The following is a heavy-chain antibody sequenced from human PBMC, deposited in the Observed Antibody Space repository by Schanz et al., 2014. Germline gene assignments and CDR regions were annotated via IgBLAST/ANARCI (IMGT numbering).Heavy chain of an antibody. V-gene: IGHV1-69*02. CDR3: ADTYCSSTSCYTGYYYMDV. D-gene: IGHD2-2*02. CDR1: GGTFSSDT. Sequence: QVHLVQSGAEVKKPGSSVKVSCKASGGTFSSDTFSWVRQAPGQGLEWMGRIIPILGIANYAQNFQGRVTITADKSTSTAYMELTSLRSEDTAVYYCADTYCSSTSCYTGYYYMDVWGKGTTVTVSS. J-gene: IGHJ6*03. CDR2: IIPILGIA.